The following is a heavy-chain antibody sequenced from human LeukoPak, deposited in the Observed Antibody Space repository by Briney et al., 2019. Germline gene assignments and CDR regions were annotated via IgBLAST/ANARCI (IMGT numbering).Heavy chain of an antibody. CDR1: GFTFSSYA. J-gene: IGHJ4*02. CDR3: ATLYSGRVFDY. V-gene: IGHV3-23*01. Sequence: GGSLRLSCAASGFTFSSYAMSWVRQAPGKGLERVSAISGSGGSTYYADSVKGRFTISRDNSKNTLYLQMNSLRAEDTAVYYCATLYSGRVFDYWGQGTLVTVSS. D-gene: IGHD1-26*01. CDR2: ISGSGGST.